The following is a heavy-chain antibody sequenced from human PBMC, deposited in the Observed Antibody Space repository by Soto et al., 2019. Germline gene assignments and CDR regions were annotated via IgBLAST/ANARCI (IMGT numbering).Heavy chain of an antibody. CDR1: GGTFSSYA. J-gene: IGHJ6*02. CDR2: INAGNGNT. V-gene: IGHV1-3*01. Sequence: ASVKVSCKASGGTFSSYAMHWVRQAPGQRLEWMGWINAGNGNTKYSQKFQGRVTITRDTSASTAYMELSSLRSEDTAVYYCAKGYCSGGSCNGKYYYYYYGMDVWGQGTTVTVSS. CDR3: AKGYCSGGSCNGKYYYYYYGMDV. D-gene: IGHD2-15*01.